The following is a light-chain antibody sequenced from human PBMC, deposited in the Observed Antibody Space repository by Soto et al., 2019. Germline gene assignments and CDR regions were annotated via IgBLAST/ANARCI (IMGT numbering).Light chain of an antibody. CDR2: GAS. CDR3: KHCDTYWQ. V-gene: IGKV1-5*01. J-gene: IGKJ1*01. CDR1: ESMSNC. Sequence: DIQITHSPSTLSASVVDRVTITFLASESMSNCLAWYQQKPGKAPKLLISGASSLQSGVPSRFSGSGSGTEFTLTITGLQPDDFATYHCKHCDTYWQFGQGTKVDIK.